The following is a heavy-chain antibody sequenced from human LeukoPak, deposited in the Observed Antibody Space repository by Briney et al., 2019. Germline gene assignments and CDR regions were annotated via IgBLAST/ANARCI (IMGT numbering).Heavy chain of an antibody. D-gene: IGHD3-22*01. CDR1: GFTVSSNY. J-gene: IGHJ4*02. V-gene: IGHV3-66*01. Sequence: QSGGSLRLSCAASGFTVSSNYMCWVRQAPGKGLEWVSIIYSGGNTYYADSVKGRFTISRDNAKNSLYLQMNSLRAEGTAVYYCARMGPKADIAMILGWGQGTLVTVSS. CDR3: ARMGPKADIAMILG. CDR2: IYSGGNT.